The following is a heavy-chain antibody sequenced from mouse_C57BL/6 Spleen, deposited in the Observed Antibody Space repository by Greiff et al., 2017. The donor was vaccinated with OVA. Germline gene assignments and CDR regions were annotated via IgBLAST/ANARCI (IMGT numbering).Heavy chain of an antibody. CDR1: GYTFTDYN. V-gene: IGHV1-22*01. CDR3: AREGVYYGNWFAY. CDR2: INPNNGGT. Sequence: VQLQQSGPELVKPGASVKMSCKASGYTFTDYNMHWVKQSHGKSLEWIGYINPNNGGTSYNQKFKGKATLTVNKSSSTAYMELRSLTSEDSAVYYCAREGVYYGNWFAYRGQGTLVTVSA. D-gene: IGHD2-1*01. J-gene: IGHJ3*01.